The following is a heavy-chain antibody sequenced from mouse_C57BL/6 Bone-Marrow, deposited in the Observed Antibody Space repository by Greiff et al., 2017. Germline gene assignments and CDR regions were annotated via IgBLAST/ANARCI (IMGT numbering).Heavy chain of an antibody. CDR1: GFTFSDYY. CDR3: ARGTVGDWYFDV. D-gene: IGHD1-1*01. CDR2: INYDGSST. J-gene: IGHJ1*03. Sequence: EVKLVESEGGLVKPGSSMKLSCTASGFTFSDYYMAWVRQVPEKGLEWVANINYDGSSTNYMDYLKGRFIISRDNAKNILYLQMSSLKSEDTATYYCARGTVGDWYFDVCGTGTTVTVSS. V-gene: IGHV5-16*01.